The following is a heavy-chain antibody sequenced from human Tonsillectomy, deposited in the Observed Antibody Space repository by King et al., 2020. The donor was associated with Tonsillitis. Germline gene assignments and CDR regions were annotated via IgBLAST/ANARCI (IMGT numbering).Heavy chain of an antibody. D-gene: IGHD5-18*01. V-gene: IGHV3-23*04. CDR2: ISGSGGRT. Sequence: VLLVESGGGLVQPGGSLRLSCAASGFTFSSSAMTWVRQAPGKGLEWVSGISGSGGRTNYADSVKGRFTISRDNSKNTLYLQMNILGAEDTALYYCAKVVSTAMVYYFDYWGQGTLVTVSS. J-gene: IGHJ4*02. CDR1: GFTFSSSA. CDR3: AKVVSTAMVYYFDY.